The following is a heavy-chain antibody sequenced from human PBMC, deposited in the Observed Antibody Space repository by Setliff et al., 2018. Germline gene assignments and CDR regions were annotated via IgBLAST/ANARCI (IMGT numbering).Heavy chain of an antibody. CDR2: ISPYNGDT. CDR3: ARDTSLTGILNYYYYYYMDV. Sequence: ASVKVSCKASGFGFTSYGISWVRQAPGQGLEWMGWISPYNGDTGYTQKFQDRVTMTTDISTSTAFMELRSLTSDDTAIYYCARDTSLTGILNYYYYYYMDVWGKGTTVTISS. D-gene: IGHD7-27*01. CDR1: GFGFTSYG. V-gene: IGHV1-18*01. J-gene: IGHJ6*03.